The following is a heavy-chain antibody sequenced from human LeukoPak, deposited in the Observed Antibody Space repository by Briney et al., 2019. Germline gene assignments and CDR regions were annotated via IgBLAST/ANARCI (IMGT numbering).Heavy chain of an antibody. CDR1: GFTFSSYA. V-gene: IGHV3-23*01. J-gene: IGHJ4*02. D-gene: IGHD6-19*01. CDR3: AKAPVGAWYFPTDY. Sequence: GGSLRLSCAASGFTFSSYAMSGVRQAPGKGLEWVSAVSGSGGGTYYADSVKGRFTLSRDNSKNTLYLQMNSLRAEDTAVYYCAKAPVGAWYFPTDYWGPGTLVTVSS. CDR2: VSGSGGGT.